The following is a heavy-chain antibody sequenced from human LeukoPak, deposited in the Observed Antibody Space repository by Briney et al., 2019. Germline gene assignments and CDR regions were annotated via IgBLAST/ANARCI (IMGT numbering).Heavy chain of an antibody. CDR3: ARETYYYDSSGYAVVHAFDI. Sequence: GGSLRLSCAASGFTVSSNYMSWVRQAPGKGLEWVSVIYSGGSTYYADSVKGRFTISRDNSKNTLYLQMNSLRAEDTAVYYCARETYYYDSSGYAVVHAFDIWGQGTMVTVSS. J-gene: IGHJ3*02. D-gene: IGHD3-22*01. CDR1: GFTVSSNY. CDR2: IYSGGST. V-gene: IGHV3-53*01.